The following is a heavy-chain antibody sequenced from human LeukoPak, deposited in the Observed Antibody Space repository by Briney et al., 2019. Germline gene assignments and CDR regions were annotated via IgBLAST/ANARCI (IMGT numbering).Heavy chain of an antibody. CDR1: GFTFSGSA. D-gene: IGHD1-26*01. CDR3: AKDSGSYMVLGAFDI. J-gene: IGHJ3*02. V-gene: IGHV3-73*01. Sequence: GGSLRLSCAASGFTFSGSAMHWVRQASGKGLEWVGRIRSKANSYATAYAASVKGRFTISRDDSKNTAYLQMNSLKAEDTAVYYCAKDSGSYMVLGAFDIWGQGTMVTVSS. CDR2: IRSKANSYAT.